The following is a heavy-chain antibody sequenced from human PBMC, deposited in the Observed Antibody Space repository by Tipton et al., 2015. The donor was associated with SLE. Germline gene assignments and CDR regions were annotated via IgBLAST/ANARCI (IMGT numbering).Heavy chain of an antibody. CDR2: ISSSSSYI. CDR1: GFTFSSYA. D-gene: IGHD3-16*01. V-gene: IGHV3-21*01. J-gene: IGHJ4*02. Sequence: SLRLSCAASGFTFSSYAMHWVRQAPGKGLEWVSSISSSSSYIYYADSVKGRFTISRDNAKNSLYLQMNSLRAEDTAVYYCARAVGAAFDYWGQGTLVTVSS. CDR3: ARAVGAAFDY.